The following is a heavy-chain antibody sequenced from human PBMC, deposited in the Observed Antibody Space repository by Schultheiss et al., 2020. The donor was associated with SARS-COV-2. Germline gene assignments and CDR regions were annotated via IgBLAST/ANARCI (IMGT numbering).Heavy chain of an antibody. J-gene: IGHJ6*02. CDR2: ISSVSTYT. V-gene: IGHV3-11*06. D-gene: IGHD2-15*01. CDR1: AFTFSDYY. CDR3: ARGPECSRGHCLAGAFFYGLDV. Sequence: GGSLRLSCVGSAFTFSDYYMTWIRQAPGKGLEWVSYISSVSTYTNYADSVNGRFTISRDNSKDTVYLQMSSLTVEETALYYCARGPECSRGHCLAGAFFYGLDVWGQGTTVTVSS.